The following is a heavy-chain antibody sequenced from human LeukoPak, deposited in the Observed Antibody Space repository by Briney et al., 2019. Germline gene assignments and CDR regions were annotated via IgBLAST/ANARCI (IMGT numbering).Heavy chain of an antibody. CDR2: FDPEDGET. J-gene: IGHJ6*02. CDR1: GGTFRSYA. D-gene: IGHD3-10*01. CDR3: ATSGSPRYYYGMDV. Sequence: GASVKVSCKASGGTFRSYAISWVRQAPGKGLEWMGGFDPEDGETIYAQKFQGRVTMTEDTSTDTAYMELSSLRSEGTAVYYCATSGSPRYYYGMDVWGQGTTVTVSS. V-gene: IGHV1-24*01.